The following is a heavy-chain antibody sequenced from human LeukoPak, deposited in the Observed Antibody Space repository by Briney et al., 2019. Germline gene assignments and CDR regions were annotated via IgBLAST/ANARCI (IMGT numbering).Heavy chain of an antibody. V-gene: IGHV1-8*01. Sequence: ASVKVSCKASGYTFTSYDINWVRQATGQGLEWMGWMNPNSGNTGYAQKFQGRVTMTRNTSISTAYMELSSLRSEDTAVYYCARGHSSSWFTLGYYYGMGVWGQGTTVTVSS. D-gene: IGHD6-13*01. CDR2: MNPNSGNT. J-gene: IGHJ6*02. CDR3: ARGHSSSWFTLGYYYGMGV. CDR1: GYTFTSYD.